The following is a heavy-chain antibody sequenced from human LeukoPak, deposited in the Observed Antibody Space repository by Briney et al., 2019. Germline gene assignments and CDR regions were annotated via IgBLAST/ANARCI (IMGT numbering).Heavy chain of an antibody. J-gene: IGHJ4*02. D-gene: IGHD5-12*01. V-gene: IGHV3-15*07. CDR1: GFTFNKAW. CDR3: STHPTSGF. Sequence: GGSLRLSCAASGFTFNKAWMNWVRQAPGKGLEWVGRIKSKTDGGITDYAAPVKGRFTISRDDSENTVYLQMNSLQTEDTAVYFCSTHPTSGFWGQGTLVTVSS. CDR2: IKSKTDGGIT.